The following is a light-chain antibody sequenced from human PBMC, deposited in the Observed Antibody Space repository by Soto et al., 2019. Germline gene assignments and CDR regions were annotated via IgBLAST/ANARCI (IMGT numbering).Light chain of an antibody. CDR1: SSDVGGYNY. J-gene: IGLJ2*01. V-gene: IGLV2-14*01. Sequence: QSALTQPASVSGSPGQSITISCTGTSSDVGGYNYVSWYQQHPGKAPKLMLYEVSDRPSGVSNRFSGSKSGNTASLTISGLQAEDEADYYCSSYSSTSTQVRFGGGTQLTVL. CDR3: SSYSSTSTQVR. CDR2: EVS.